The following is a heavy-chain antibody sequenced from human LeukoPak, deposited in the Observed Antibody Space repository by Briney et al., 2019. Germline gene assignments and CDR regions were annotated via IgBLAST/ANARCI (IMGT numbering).Heavy chain of an antibody. CDR3: ATDKGYLTTEGYYYGMDV. Sequence: ASVKVSCKASGGTFSSYAISWVRQAPGQGLEWMGGIIPIFGTANYAQKFQGRVTITADESTSTAYMELSSLRSEDTAVYYCATDKGYLTTEGYYYGMDVWGQGTTVTVSS. J-gene: IGHJ6*02. CDR2: IIPIFGTA. D-gene: IGHD4-17*01. V-gene: IGHV1-69*13. CDR1: GGTFSSYA.